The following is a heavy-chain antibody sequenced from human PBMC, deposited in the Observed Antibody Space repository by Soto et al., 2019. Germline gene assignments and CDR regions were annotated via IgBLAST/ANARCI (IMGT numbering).Heavy chain of an antibody. V-gene: IGHV4-31*03. CDR3: ARVPTYYHDSIGYKPFHP. J-gene: IGHJ5*02. CDR1: GASTSTGGYS. Sequence: QVQLQESGPGLVEPSQTLSLICTVSGASTSTGGYSWTWISQHPGKGLKWLGYIHYRGGATYSPSYNPSLQSRIAISVDISKSLFSLKLTSVTAADTAVYYCARVPTYYHDSIGYKPFHPWGQGTRVTVSS. CDR2: IHYRGGATYSP. D-gene: IGHD3-22*01.